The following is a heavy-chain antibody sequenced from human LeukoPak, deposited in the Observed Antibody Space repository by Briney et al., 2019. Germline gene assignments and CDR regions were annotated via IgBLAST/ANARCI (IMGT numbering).Heavy chain of an antibody. D-gene: IGHD4-23*01. Sequence: GGSLRLSCAASGFTFSSYWMNWVRQAPGKGLVWVSLIASDGNSTTYADSVKGRFSISRDNAKNTLYLQMNSLRVEDTAVYYCARGRPHGNDYWGQGTLVTVSS. V-gene: IGHV3-74*01. J-gene: IGHJ4*02. CDR1: GFTFSSYW. CDR3: ARGRPHGNDY. CDR2: IASDGNST.